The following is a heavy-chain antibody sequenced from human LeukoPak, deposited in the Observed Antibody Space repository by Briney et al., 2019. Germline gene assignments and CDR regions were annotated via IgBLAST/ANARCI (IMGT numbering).Heavy chain of an antibody. CDR2: IIPILGIA. CDR3: ARSRDGYPPDY. Sequence: SVKVSCKASGGTFSSYAISWVRQAPGQGLEWMGRIIPILGIANYVQKFQGRVTITADKSTSTAYMELSSLRSEDTAVYYCARSRDGYPPDYWGQGTLVTVSS. J-gene: IGHJ4*02. D-gene: IGHD5-24*01. CDR1: GGTFSSYA. V-gene: IGHV1-69*04.